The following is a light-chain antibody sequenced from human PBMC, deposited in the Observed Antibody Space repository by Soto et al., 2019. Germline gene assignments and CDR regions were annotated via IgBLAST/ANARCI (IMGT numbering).Light chain of an antibody. J-gene: IGKJ1*01. CDR2: AAS. CDR3: QQYYSYPWT. V-gene: IGKV1-8*01. CDR1: QGISSY. Sequence: AIRMTQSPSSFSASTGDRVTITCRASQGISSYLAWYQQKPGKAPKRLIYAASTLQSGVPSRFSGSGSGTDFTLTISCLQSEDFATYYGQQYYSYPWTFGQGTKVEIK.